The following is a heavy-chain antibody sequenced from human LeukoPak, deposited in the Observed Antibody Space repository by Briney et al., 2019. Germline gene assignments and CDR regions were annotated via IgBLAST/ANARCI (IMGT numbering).Heavy chain of an antibody. J-gene: IGHJ4*02. Sequence: GGSLRLSCAASGFTVSSNYMSWVREARGKGLEWVSVIYSGGSTYYADSVKGRFTISRDNSKNTLYLQMNSLRAEDKAVYYCARERSGSYSDYWGQGTLVTVSS. D-gene: IGHD1-26*01. CDR3: ARERSGSYSDY. V-gene: IGHV3-53*01. CDR2: IYSGGST. CDR1: GFTVSSNY.